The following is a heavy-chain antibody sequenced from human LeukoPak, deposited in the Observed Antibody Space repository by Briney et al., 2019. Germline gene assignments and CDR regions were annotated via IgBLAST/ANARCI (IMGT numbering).Heavy chain of an antibody. Sequence: GGSLRLSCAAPGFIFSNYAMQWVRQAPGMGLEWVAFIRYDGGNTYYADSVKGRFTISRHNSKNTMYLQMNSLNAEDTAVYYCAKDEVVPGYYYTDVWGRGTTVTISS. J-gene: IGHJ6*03. CDR1: GFIFSNYA. V-gene: IGHV3-30*02. CDR2: IRYDGGNT. CDR3: AKDEVVPGYYYTDV. D-gene: IGHD2-2*01.